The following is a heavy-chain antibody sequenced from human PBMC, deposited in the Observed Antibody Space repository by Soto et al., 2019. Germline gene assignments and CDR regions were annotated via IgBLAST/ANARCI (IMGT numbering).Heavy chain of an antibody. J-gene: IGHJ4*02. CDR3: ASHRLYYYDSSGYYSYFDY. CDR1: GGTFSSYA. V-gene: IGHV1-69*06. CDR2: IIPIFGTA. D-gene: IGHD3-22*01. Sequence: SVKVSCKASGGTFSSYAISWVRQAPGQGLEWMGGIIPIFGTANYAQKFQGRVTITADKSTSTAYMELSSLRSEDTAVYYCASHRLYYYDSSGYYSYFDYWGQGTLVTVSS.